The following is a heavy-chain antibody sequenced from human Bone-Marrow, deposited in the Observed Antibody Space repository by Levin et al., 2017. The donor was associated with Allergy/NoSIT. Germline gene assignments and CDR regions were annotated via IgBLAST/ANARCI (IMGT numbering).Heavy chain of an antibody. CDR1: GFTFSTYA. CDR2: INGVGSTT. D-gene: IGHD4-17*01. CDR3: TRVNHDGYGDYGQDY. Sequence: PGGSLRLSCAASGFTFSTYAMTWVRQAPGKGLEWVAAINGVGSTTTYANSVKGRFTISRDNSKNALYLQVRSLRAGDTAVYYCTRVNHDGYGDYGQDYWGQGTLVTVSS. V-gene: IGHV3-23*01. J-gene: IGHJ4*02.